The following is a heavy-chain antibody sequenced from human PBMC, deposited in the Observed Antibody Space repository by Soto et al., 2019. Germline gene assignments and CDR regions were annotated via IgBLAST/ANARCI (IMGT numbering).Heavy chain of an antibody. CDR2: ISGSGGST. CDR1: GFTVSSYA. V-gene: IGHV3-23*01. D-gene: IGHD4-17*01. Sequence: GGSLRLSCAASGFTVSSYAMSWVRQAPGKGLEWVSAISGSGGSTYYADSGKGRFTISRDNSKNTLYLQMNSLRAEDTAVYYCAKAIYGDSPLNYFDYWGQGTLVTVSS. J-gene: IGHJ4*02. CDR3: AKAIYGDSPLNYFDY.